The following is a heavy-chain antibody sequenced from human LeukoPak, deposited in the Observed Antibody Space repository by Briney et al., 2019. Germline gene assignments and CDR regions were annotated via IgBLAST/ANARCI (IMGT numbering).Heavy chain of an antibody. CDR1: GGSISSSNW. Sequence: PSGTLSLTCAVSGGSISSSNWWSWVRQPPGKGLEWIGEIYHSGSTYYNPSLKSRVTISVDTSKNQFSLKLSSVTAADTAVYYCARDYQGGYGDKTVDYWGQGTLVTVSS. J-gene: IGHJ4*02. V-gene: IGHV4-4*02. CDR2: IYHSGST. CDR3: ARDYQGGYGDKTVDY. D-gene: IGHD5-18*01.